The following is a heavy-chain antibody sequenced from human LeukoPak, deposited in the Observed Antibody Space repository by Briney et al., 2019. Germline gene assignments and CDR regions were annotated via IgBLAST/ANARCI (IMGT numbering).Heavy chain of an antibody. J-gene: IGHJ4*02. CDR1: GFTFSSYW. D-gene: IGHD1-26*01. CDR2: LAQDGGEI. CDR3: ARLIVGATDY. V-gene: IGHV3-7*01. Sequence: GGSLRLSCAASGFTFSSYWMSWVRQPPGKGLEWVANLAQDGGEIYYVDSVKGRFTISRDNAKSSLYLQMNSLRAEDTAVYYCARLIVGATDYWGQGTLVTVSS.